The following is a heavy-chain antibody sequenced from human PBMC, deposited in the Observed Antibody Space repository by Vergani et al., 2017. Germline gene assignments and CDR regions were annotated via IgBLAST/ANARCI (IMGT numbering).Heavy chain of an antibody. Sequence: QVQLQESGPGLVKPSQTLSLTCTVSGGSISSGGYYWSWIRQHPGKGLEWIGEINHSGSTNYNPSLKSRVTISVDTSKNQFSLKLSSVTAADTAVYYCARRAPYKTGSIAPKTPLGYFDYWGQGTLVTVSS. CDR1: GGSISSGGYY. CDR3: ARRAPYKTGSIAPKTPLGYFDY. D-gene: IGHD3-10*01. CDR2: INHSGST. V-gene: IGHV4-31*03. J-gene: IGHJ4*02.